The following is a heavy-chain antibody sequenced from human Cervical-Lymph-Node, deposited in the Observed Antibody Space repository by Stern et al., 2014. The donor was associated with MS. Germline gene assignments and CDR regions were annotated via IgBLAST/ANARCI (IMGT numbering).Heavy chain of an antibody. D-gene: IGHD6-6*01. V-gene: IGHV3-21*01. CDR2: ISSSSSDI. Sequence: EVQLVESGGGLVKPGESLRLSCEASGFAFSSYTMNWVRQAPGKGLEWVSSISSSSSDINYADSVKGRFTISRDNAKKSLYLQMNSLRAEDTAVYFCARGEQFVSVYYFYGLDVWGQGTTVTVSS. CDR1: GFAFSSYT. CDR3: ARGEQFVSVYYFYGLDV. J-gene: IGHJ6*02.